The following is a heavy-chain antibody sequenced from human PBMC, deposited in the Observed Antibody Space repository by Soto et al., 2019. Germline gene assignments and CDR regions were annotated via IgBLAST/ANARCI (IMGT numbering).Heavy chain of an antibody. CDR2: INPNSGGT. CDR3: ARGGMVRGVISPYYYGMDV. V-gene: IGHV1-2*02. J-gene: IGHJ6*02. D-gene: IGHD3-10*01. Sequence: ASVKVSCKASGYTFTGYYIHWVRQAPGQGLEWMGWINPNSGGTNYAQKFQGRVTMTRDTSISTAYMELSRLRSDDTAVYYCARGGMVRGVISPYYYGMDVWGQGTTVTVSS. CDR1: GYTFTGYY.